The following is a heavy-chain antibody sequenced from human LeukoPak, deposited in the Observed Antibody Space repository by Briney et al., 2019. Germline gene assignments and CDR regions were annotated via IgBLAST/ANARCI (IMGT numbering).Heavy chain of an antibody. CDR1: GGSISSSSYY. CDR2: IYYSGST. Sequence: PSETLSLTCTVSGGSISSSSYYWGWIRQPPGKGLEWIGTIYYSGSTYYNPSLKNRVTISVDTSKNQFSLKLSSVTAADTAVYYCAREIRSIDNWFDPWGQGTLVTVSS. V-gene: IGHV4-39*07. CDR3: AREIRSIDNWFDP. J-gene: IGHJ5*02. D-gene: IGHD3-3*02.